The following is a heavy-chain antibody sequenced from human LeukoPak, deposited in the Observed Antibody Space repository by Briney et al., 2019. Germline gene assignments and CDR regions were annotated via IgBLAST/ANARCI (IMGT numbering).Heavy chain of an antibody. CDR1: GGSISSYY. Sequence: SETLSLTCTVSGGSISSYYWSWIRQPPGKGLEWIGYIYYSGSTNYNPSLKSRVTISVDTSKNQFSLKLSSVTAADTAVYYCARRTMANLRAFDIWGQGTMVTVSS. J-gene: IGHJ3*02. CDR3: ARRTMANLRAFDI. CDR2: IYYSGST. V-gene: IGHV4-59*08. D-gene: IGHD3-10*01.